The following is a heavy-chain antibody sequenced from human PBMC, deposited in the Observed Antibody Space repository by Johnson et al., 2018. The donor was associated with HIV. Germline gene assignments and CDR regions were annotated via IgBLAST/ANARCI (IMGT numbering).Heavy chain of an antibody. CDR2: ISSSGYSI. CDR3: ARDSTPWGSDYVGYAFAL. D-gene: IGHD4-17*01. Sequence: VQLVESGGGLVKPGGSLRLSCAASGFTFSGYYMSWIRQAPGKGLECLSYISSSGYSIYYTASVNGRFPISRDHAKNSLFLQMNSLRAEDTAVYYCARDSTPWGSDYVGYAFALWGQGTIVTVSS. J-gene: IGHJ3*01. CDR1: GFTFSGYY. V-gene: IGHV3-11*04.